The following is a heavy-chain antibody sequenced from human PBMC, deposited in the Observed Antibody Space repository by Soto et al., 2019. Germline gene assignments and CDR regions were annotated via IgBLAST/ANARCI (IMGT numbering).Heavy chain of an antibody. CDR2: IYYSGST. D-gene: IGHD4-17*01. CDR1: GGSISSYY. Sequence: SETLSLTCTVSGGSISSYYWSWIRQPPGKGLEWIGYIYYSGSTNYNPSLKSRVTISVDTSKNQFSLKLSSVTAADTAVYYCARGEGYGGKPVDYWGQGTLDTVSS. CDR3: ARGEGYGGKPVDY. V-gene: IGHV4-59*01. J-gene: IGHJ4*02.